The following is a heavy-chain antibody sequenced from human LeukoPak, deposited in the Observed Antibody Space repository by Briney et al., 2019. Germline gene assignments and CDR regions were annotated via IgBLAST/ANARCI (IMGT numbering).Heavy chain of an antibody. CDR2: INPSGGST. CDR3: ASSNHNYYGSGTFDY. Sequence: ASVKVSCKASGYIFINYYMHWVRQAPGQGLEWMGIINPSGGSTSYAQKFQGRVTMTRDTSTSTVYMELSSLRSEDTAVYYCASSNHNYYGSGTFDYWGQGTLVTVSS. J-gene: IGHJ4*02. CDR1: GYIFINYY. D-gene: IGHD3-10*01. V-gene: IGHV1-46*01.